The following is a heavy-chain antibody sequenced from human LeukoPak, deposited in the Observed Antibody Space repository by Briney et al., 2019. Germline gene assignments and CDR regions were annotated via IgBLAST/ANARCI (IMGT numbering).Heavy chain of an antibody. J-gene: IGHJ3*02. V-gene: IGHV4-39*01. Sequence: SETLSLTCTVSGGSISSSSYYWGWIRQPPGKGLEWIGSIYYSGSTYYNPSLKSRVTISVDTSKNQFSLKLSSVTAADTAVYYCARRRAAAGKSAFDIWGQGTMVTVSS. CDR1: GGSISSSSYY. D-gene: IGHD6-13*01. CDR2: IYYSGST. CDR3: ARRRAAAGKSAFDI.